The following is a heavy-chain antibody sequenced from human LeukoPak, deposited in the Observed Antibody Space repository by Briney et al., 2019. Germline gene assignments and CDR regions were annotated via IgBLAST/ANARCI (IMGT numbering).Heavy chain of an antibody. Sequence: GGSLRLSCAASGFTFSSYAMSWVRQAPGKGLECVSAISGSGGSTYYADSVEGRFTISRDNSKNTLYLQMNGLRAEDTAVYYCAKAPYSSGWYVSDYWGEGALVSVSS. CDR2: ISGSGGST. J-gene: IGHJ4*02. CDR1: GFTFSSYA. CDR3: AKAPYSSGWYVSDY. V-gene: IGHV3-23*01. D-gene: IGHD6-19*01.